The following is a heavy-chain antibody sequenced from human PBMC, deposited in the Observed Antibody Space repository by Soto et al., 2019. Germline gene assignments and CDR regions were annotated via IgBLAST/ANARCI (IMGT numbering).Heavy chain of an antibody. D-gene: IGHD1-1*01. CDR1: GGALTSYP. CDR3: ATYPRPYNWIDL. CDR2: IDPMFYTS. Sequence: QVRLEQSGAEVKKPGSSVRVSCQASGGALTSYPIHLVRQAPGQGLEWMGVIDPMFYTSNLAEKFKPRVTSTAEASTQTVYMDLTSLRADDKAVDFCATYPRPYNWIDLWGQGTLLTVSS. J-gene: IGHJ5*02. V-gene: IGHV1-69*01.